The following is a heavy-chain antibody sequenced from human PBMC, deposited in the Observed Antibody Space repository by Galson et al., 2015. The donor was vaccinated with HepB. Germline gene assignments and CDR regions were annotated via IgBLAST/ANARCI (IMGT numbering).Heavy chain of an antibody. Sequence: SLRLSCAASEFTVNTNHMSWVRQAPGKGLEWVAVIYSDDNTNYADSAKGRFTISRAKSKNTLYLQMYSLGPEDTAVYYCARDQGDDYVNYYYYHGMDVWGQGTTVTVSS. V-gene: IGHV3-66*02. D-gene: IGHD4-17*01. J-gene: IGHJ6*02. CDR1: EFTVNTNH. CDR3: ARDQGDDYVNYYYYHGMDV. CDR2: IYSDDNT.